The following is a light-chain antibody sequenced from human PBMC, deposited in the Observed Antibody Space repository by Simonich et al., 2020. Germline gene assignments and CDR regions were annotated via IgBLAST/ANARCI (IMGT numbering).Light chain of an antibody. J-gene: IGLJ2*01. CDR3: SSYAGSNNYVV. V-gene: IGLV2-8*01. CDR2: EVS. CDR1: SSDVGGYTY. Sequence: QSALPQPPSASGSPGQSSPISCTGTSSDVGGYTYVSWSQQHPGKAPKLMIYEVSKRPSGVPDRFSGSKSGNTASLTVSGLQAEDEADYYCSSYAGSNNYVVFGGGTKLTVL.